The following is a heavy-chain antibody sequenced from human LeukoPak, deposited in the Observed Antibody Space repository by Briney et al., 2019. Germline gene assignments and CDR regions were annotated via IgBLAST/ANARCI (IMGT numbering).Heavy chain of an antibody. D-gene: IGHD2-15*01. J-gene: IGHJ4*02. V-gene: IGHV3-21*01. CDR3: ARDSDVHCSGGSCTIFDC. CDR2: LLRSSSEI. CDR1: GVTFSNYW. Sequence: GGSLRLSCAASGVTFSNYWMHAVRHAPGEGLEWVSYLLRSSSEIHYTHSVKRRVTISRDNPKKSLYLDMNSLRDEDTALYYTARDSDVHCSGGSCTIFDCWGEGAMLSVPS.